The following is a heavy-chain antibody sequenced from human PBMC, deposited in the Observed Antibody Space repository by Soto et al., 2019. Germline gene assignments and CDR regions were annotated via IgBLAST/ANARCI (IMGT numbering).Heavy chain of an antibody. V-gene: IGHV1-69*13. CDR3: ARGELERRGWFDP. D-gene: IGHD1-1*01. J-gene: IGHJ5*02. CDR2: IIPILGTA. Sequence: QVQLVQSGAEVKKPGSSVKVSCKASGGTFSSYAISWVRQAPGQGLEWMGGIIPILGTANYAQKFQGRVTRTADESTGTGYMELSSLRSEDTAVYYCARGELERRGWFDPRGQGTLVTVSS. CDR1: GGTFSSYA.